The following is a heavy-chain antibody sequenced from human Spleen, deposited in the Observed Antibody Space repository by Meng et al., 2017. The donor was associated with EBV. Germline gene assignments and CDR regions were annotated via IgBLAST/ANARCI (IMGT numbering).Heavy chain of an antibody. CDR1: AYTVTQVA. J-gene: IGHJ5*02. D-gene: IGHD1-14*01. CDR2: FDREDGET. CDR3: ATDSNQFDP. Sequence: SGAEGKKHGAVANVSFKVSAYTVTQVARHWVRQAPGEGLEWMGGFDREDGETIYSHKFQCRVTLNEDTSTDTVYLELSSLTSEDTAVYYCATDSNQFDPWGQGTLVTVSS. V-gene: IGHV1-24*01.